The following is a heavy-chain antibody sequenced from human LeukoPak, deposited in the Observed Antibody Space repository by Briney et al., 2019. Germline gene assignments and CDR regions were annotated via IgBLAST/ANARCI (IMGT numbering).Heavy chain of an antibody. CDR2: ISGSGGNT. CDR3: AKDPLMVRGVYGY. CDR1: GFTFSSYA. V-gene: IGHV3-23*01. D-gene: IGHD3-10*01. J-gene: IGHJ4*02. Sequence: GGSLRLSCPAAGFTFSSYAMSWVRQAPGKGLEWVSSISGSGGNTYYADSVKGRSTLSRDKSKNTLYLQMNSLRAEDTAGYYCAKDPLMVRGVYGYWGQGTLVTVSS.